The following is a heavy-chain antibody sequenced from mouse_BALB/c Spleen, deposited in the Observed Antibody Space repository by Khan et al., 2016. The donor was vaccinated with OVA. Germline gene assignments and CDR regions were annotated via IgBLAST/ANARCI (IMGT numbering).Heavy chain of an antibody. Sequence: EVQLVESGGDLVKPGGSLKLSCAASGFTFSTYGMSWVRQTPDKRLEWVATVSTGGGYTYYPDSVKGRFPICRAIDKNTLYLQMSSQKSEDTAMFYSARHAYYYDSEGFAYWGQGTLVTVSA. D-gene: IGHD1-1*01. J-gene: IGHJ3*01. CDR3: ARHAYYYDSEGFAY. CDR2: VSTGGGYT. CDR1: GFTFSTYG. V-gene: IGHV5-6*01.